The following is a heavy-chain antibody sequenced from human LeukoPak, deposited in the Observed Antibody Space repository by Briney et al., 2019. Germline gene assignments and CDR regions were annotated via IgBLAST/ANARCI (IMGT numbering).Heavy chain of an antibody. J-gene: IGHJ3*02. CDR1: GFTFSSYA. CDR2: ISYDGSNK. D-gene: IGHD2-15*01. Sequence: PGGSLRLSCAASGFTFSSYAMHWVRQAPGKGLEWVAVISYDGSNKYYADSVKGRFTISRDNSKNTLYLQMNSLRAEDTAVYYCARDLCSGGSCVLDAFDIWGQGTMVTVSS. V-gene: IGHV3-30-3*01. CDR3: ARDLCSGGSCVLDAFDI.